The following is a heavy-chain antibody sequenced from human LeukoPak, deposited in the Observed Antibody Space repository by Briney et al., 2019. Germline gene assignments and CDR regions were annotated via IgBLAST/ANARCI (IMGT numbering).Heavy chain of an antibody. CDR3: ARDEGSSYPFDY. Sequence: SETLSLTCTVSGGSISSSSYYWGWIRQPPGKGLEWIGNIYYSGSTYYSPSLKSRVTISVDTSKNQFSLNLSSVTAADTAVYFCARDEGSSYPFDYWGQGTLVTVSS. CDR1: GGSISSSSYY. J-gene: IGHJ4*02. V-gene: IGHV4-39*07. D-gene: IGHD2-2*01. CDR2: IYYSGST.